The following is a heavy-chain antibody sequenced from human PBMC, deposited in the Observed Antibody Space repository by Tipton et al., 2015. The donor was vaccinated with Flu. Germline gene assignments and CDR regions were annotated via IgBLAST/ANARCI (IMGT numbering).Heavy chain of an antibody. D-gene: IGHD1-26*01. CDR1: GGSISDYY. CDR2: SSGSSGHT. J-gene: IGHJ2*01. CDR3: ARSGSYHHYYFDL. Sequence: PSLTCTVSGGSISDYYWSWIRQPPGKGLVWIAYSSGSSGHTNYNPSLKSRGTISVDTSKNQFSLKLSSVTAADAAIYYCARSGSYHHYYFDLWGRGTLVSVSS. V-gene: IGHV4-4*08.